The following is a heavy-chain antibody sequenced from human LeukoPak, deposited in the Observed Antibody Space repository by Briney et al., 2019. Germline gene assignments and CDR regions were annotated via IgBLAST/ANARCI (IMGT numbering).Heavy chain of an antibody. D-gene: IGHD1-26*01. V-gene: IGHV4-59*01. CDR3: ARGVNSGYFDY. CDR2: IYYSGST. CDR1: GGSISSYY. Sequence: SETLSLTCTVSGGSISSYYWTWIRQPPGKGLEWIGYIYYSGSTNYNPSLKSRVTTSVDTSKNQFSLKLTSVTAADTAVYYCARGVNSGYFDYCGQGTLVTVSS. J-gene: IGHJ4*02.